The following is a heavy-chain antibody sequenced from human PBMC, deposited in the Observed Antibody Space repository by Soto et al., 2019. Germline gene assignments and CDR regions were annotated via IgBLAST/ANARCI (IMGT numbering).Heavy chain of an antibody. CDR2: INVANGNT. J-gene: IGHJ6*02. D-gene: IGHD2-15*01. V-gene: IGHV1-3*01. CDR1: GYTFINYA. CDR3: ARGGSCSGGSCPWFGNMDV. Sequence: QVQVVQSGAEVKKPGASVKVSCKASGYTFINYAMHWVRQAPGQGLEWMGWINVANGNTKYSQKFQGRVTITRDTSASTAYMELSSLRSEDTAMYYCARGGSCSGGSCPWFGNMDVWGQGTTVTVSS.